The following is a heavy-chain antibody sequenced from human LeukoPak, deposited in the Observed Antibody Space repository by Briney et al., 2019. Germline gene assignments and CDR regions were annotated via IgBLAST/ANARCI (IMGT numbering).Heavy chain of an antibody. D-gene: IGHD3-22*01. J-gene: IGHJ4*02. V-gene: IGHV1-2*06. CDR3: AKIPYDSSGFDY. Sequence: GASVKVSCKASGYTFTGYYMHWVRQAPGQALEWMGRINPNSGGTNYAQKFQGRVTMTRDTSISTAYMELSRLRSDDTAVYYCAKIPYDSSGFDYWGQGTLVTVSS. CDR2: INPNSGGT. CDR1: GYTFTGYY.